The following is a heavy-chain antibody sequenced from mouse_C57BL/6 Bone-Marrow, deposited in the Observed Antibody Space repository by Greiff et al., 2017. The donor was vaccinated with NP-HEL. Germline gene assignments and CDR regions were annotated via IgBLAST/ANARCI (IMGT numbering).Heavy chain of an antibody. CDR2: INPNNGGT. Sequence: VQLQQSGPELVKPGASVKISCKASGYTFTDYYMNWVKQSHGKSLEWIGDINPNNGGTSYNQKFKGKATLTVDKSSSTAYMELRSLTSEDSAVYYCARGDGFYWGQGTSVTVSS. J-gene: IGHJ4*01. CDR3: ARGDGFY. D-gene: IGHD2-3*01. CDR1: GYTFTDYY. V-gene: IGHV1-26*01.